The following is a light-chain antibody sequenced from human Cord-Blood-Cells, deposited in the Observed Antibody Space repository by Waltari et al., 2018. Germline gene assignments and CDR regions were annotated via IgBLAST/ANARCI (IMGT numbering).Light chain of an antibody. V-gene: IGKV1-12*01. J-gene: IGKJ1*01. Sequence: DIQMTQSPSSVSASVGDRVTITCRASQGISSWLAWYHQKPGKAPKVLIYAASSLQRGVPSRFSGSGAGTDFTLTISSRQPEDVATYEWQQANSFPRTFGQGTKVEIK. CDR2: AAS. CDR3: QQANSFPRT. CDR1: QGISSW.